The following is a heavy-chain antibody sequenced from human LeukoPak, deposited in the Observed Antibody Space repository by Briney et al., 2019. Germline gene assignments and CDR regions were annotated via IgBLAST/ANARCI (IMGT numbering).Heavy chain of an antibody. CDR1: EFTFSSYA. Sequence: PGGSLRLSCAASEFTFSSYAMSWVRQAPGKGLEWVSTISGSGGSTYYADSVKGRFTISRDNSKNTLYLQMNSLRAEDTAVYYCAKDRSSTSWYYFDYWGQGTLVTVSS. CDR2: ISGSGGST. V-gene: IGHV3-23*01. CDR3: AKDRSSTSWYYFDY. J-gene: IGHJ4*02. D-gene: IGHD2-2*01.